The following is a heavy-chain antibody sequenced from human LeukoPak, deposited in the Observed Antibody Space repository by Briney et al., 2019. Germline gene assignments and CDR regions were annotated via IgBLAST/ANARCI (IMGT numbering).Heavy chain of an antibody. CDR1: GFTVSSNY. J-gene: IGHJ4*02. Sequence: PGGSLRLSCAASGFTVSSNYMNWVRQAPGKGLEWVSYIDTSSSTMYYADSVKGRFTISRDNAKNSLFLQMNSLRAEDAAVYYCARGTLNIPGEHGAFDYWGQGTLVTVSS. D-gene: IGHD1-14*01. CDR3: ARGTLNIPGEHGAFDY. V-gene: IGHV3-48*01. CDR2: IDTSSSTM.